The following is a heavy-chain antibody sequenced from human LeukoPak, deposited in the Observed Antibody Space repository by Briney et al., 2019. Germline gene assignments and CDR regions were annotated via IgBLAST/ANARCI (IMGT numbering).Heavy chain of an antibody. CDR2: ISAYSNNT. CDR3: ARDVGSYSRNLYYFDY. Sequence: GASVKVSCKASGYTFTSYGISWVRQAPGRGLEWTGWISAYSNNTNYAQKFQGRVTMTTDTSTSTAYMELRSLTSDDTGVYYCARDVGSYSRNLYYFDYWGQGTLVTVSS. CDR1: GYTFTSYG. D-gene: IGHD5-18*01. J-gene: IGHJ4*02. V-gene: IGHV1-18*01.